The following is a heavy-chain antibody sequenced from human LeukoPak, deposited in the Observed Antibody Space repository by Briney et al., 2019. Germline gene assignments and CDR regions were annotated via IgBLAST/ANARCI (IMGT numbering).Heavy chain of an antibody. V-gene: IGHV3-64*01. Sequence: GGSLRLSCAASGFTFSTYAMYWVRQAPGKGLEYVSAISGSGVNTYYANSAKGRSTISRDNSKNTLYLQLGSLRAEDMAVYYCARDSSLGMDWGQGTLVTVSA. CDR2: ISGSGVNT. CDR1: GFTFSTYA. D-gene: IGHD1-26*01. J-gene: IGHJ4*02. CDR3: ARDSSLGMD.